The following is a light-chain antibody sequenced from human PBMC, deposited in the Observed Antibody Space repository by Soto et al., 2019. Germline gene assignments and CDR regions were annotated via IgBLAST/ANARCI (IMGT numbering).Light chain of an antibody. CDR2: GNN. J-gene: IGLJ3*02. V-gene: IGLV1-40*01. CDR1: SSNIGAGYD. Sequence: QAVVTQPPSVSGAPGQRVTISCSGGSSNIGAGYDVHWYQQLPETAPKLLTYGNNVRPSGVPDRFSGSKSGTSASLAITGLQAADEADYYCHSYDRSLSGSVFGGGTQLTVL. CDR3: HSYDRSLSGSV.